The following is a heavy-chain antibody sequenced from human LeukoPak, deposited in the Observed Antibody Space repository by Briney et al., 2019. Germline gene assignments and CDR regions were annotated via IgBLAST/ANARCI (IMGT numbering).Heavy chain of an antibody. J-gene: IGHJ6*02. V-gene: IGHV4-34*01. Sequence: SETLSLTCAVYGGSFSGYYWSWIRQPPGKGLEWIGEINHSGSTNYNPSLKSGVTISVDTSKNQFSLKLSSVTAADTAVYYCARGQGYGSGSGYYYYYYGMDVWGQGTTVTVSS. CDR3: ARGQGYGSGSGYYYYYYGMDV. D-gene: IGHD3-10*01. CDR2: INHSGST. CDR1: GGSFSGYY.